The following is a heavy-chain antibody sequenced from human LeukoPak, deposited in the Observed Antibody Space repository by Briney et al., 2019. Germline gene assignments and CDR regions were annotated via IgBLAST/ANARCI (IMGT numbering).Heavy chain of an antibody. CDR2: IYTSGST. V-gene: IGHV4-61*02. CDR1: GGSISSGSYY. J-gene: IGHJ5*02. D-gene: IGHD2-2*01. CDR3: ARDLVVVVPAAIGGMLNWFDP. Sequence: PSETLSLTCTVSGGSISSGSYYWSWIRQPAGKGLEWIGRIYTSGSTNYNPSLKSRVTMSVDTSKNQFSLKLSSVTAADTAVYYCARDLVVVVPAAIGGMLNWFDPWGQGTLVTVSS.